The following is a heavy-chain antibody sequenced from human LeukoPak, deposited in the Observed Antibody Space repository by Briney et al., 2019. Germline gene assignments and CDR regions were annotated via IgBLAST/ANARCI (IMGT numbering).Heavy chain of an antibody. V-gene: IGHV4-34*01. CDR3: ARPVRYSSSWYLGNASWFDP. D-gene: IGHD6-13*01. CDR2: INHSGST. Sequence: SETLSLTCAVYGGSFSGYYWSWIRQPPGKGLEWIGEINHSGSTNYDPSLKSRVTISVDTSKNQFSLKLSSVTAADTAVYYCARPVRYSSSWYLGNASWFDPWGQGTLVTVSS. J-gene: IGHJ5*02. CDR1: GGSFSGYY.